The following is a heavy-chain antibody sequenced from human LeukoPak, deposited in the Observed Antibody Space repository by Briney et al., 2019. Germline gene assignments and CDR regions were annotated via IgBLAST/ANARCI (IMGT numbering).Heavy chain of an antibody. J-gene: IGHJ6*02. CDR2: IYPGDSDT. CDR1: GYSFTTYW. CDR3: ARHLQAPNYNYYAMDV. Sequence: GESLKISCRGSGYSFTTYWIGWVRQMPGKGLEWMGIIYPGDSDTRYTPSFQGQVTMSADKSINTAYLQWSSLKASDTAIYYCARHLQAPNYNYYAMDVWGQGTTVTVSS. V-gene: IGHV5-51*01.